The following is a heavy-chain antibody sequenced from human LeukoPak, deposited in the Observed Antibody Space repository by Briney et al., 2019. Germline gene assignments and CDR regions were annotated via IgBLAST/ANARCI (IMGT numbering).Heavy chain of an antibody. CDR3: ARDRVPPRYYDSSGYYSAAVLYFDY. D-gene: IGHD3-22*01. J-gene: IGHJ4*02. V-gene: IGHV1-18*01. CDR1: GYTFTRYG. CDR2: ISAYNGNT. Sequence: ASVKVSCKASGYTFTRYGISWVRQAPGQGLEWMGWISAYNGNTNYAQKLQGRVTMTTDTSTSTAYMEMRSLRSDDPAVYYCARDRVPPRYYDSSGYYSAAVLYFDYWGQGTLVTVSS.